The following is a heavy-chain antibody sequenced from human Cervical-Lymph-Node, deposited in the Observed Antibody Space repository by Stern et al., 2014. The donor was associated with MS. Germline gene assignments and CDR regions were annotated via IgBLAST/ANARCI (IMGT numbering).Heavy chain of an antibody. J-gene: IGHJ4*02. Sequence: QVQLQQWGAGLLKPSETLSLTCAVYGGSFSGYYWSWIRQPPGKGLEWIGEINHSGSTNYNPSLKSRVTISVDTSKNQFSLKLSSVTAADTAVYYCASTSHYYDSSGFDYWGQGTLVTVS. V-gene: IGHV4-34*01. CDR2: INHSGST. CDR3: ASTSHYYDSSGFDY. D-gene: IGHD3-22*01. CDR1: GGSFSGYY.